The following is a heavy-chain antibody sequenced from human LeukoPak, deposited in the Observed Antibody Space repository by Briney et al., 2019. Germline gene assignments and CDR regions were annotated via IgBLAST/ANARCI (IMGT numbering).Heavy chain of an antibody. D-gene: IGHD1-26*01. CDR3: ARDGSGRDIDF. V-gene: IGHV3-33*01. Sequence: GTSLRLSCAASGFTFSIYGWHWVRQAPGKGLVWVAVISNDGRNQHYADSVRGRFTISRDDSKTTVYLEMNSLRVEDTALYYCARDGSGRDIDFWGQGTLVTVSS. CDR1: GFTFSIYG. CDR2: ISNDGRNQ. J-gene: IGHJ4*02.